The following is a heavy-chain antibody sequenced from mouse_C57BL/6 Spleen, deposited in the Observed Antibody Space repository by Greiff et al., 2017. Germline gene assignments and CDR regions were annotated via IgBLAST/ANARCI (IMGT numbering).Heavy chain of an antibody. CDR1: GYTFTSYW. J-gene: IGHJ3*01. D-gene: IGHD2-10*02. Sequence: QVQLQQPGAELVKPGASVKVSCKASGYTFTSYWMHWVKQRPGQGLEWIGRIHPSDSDTNSNQQFKGKATLTVDKSSSTAYMQLSSLTSEDSAVYYCAIGLWYGNPLRYWGQGTLVTVSA. V-gene: IGHV1-74*01. CDR3: AIGLWYGNPLRY. CDR2: IHPSDSDT.